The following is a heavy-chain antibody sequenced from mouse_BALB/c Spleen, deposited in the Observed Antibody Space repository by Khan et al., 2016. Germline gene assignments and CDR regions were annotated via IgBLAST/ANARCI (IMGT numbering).Heavy chain of an antibody. J-gene: IGHJ3*01. Sequence: VRLQQSGAELVRPGALVKLSCKASGFNIKDYYMHWVKQRPEQGLEWIGWIDPENGNTIYDPKFQGKASIPADTSSNTAYLQLSSLTSEDTAVYYCALDGAWFAYWGQGTLVTVSA. CDR3: ALDGAWFAY. CDR1: GFNIKDYY. CDR2: IDPENGNT. V-gene: IGHV14-1*02. D-gene: IGHD2-10*02.